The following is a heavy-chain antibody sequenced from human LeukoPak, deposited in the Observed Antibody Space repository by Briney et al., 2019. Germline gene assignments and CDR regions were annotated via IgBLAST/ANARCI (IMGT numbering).Heavy chain of an antibody. CDR1: GFTFSSYS. Sequence: PGGSLRLSCAASGFTFSSYSMNWVRQAPGKELEWVSSISSSSSYIYYADSVKGRFTISRDNAKNSLYLQMNSLRAEDTAVYYCAAPTIAVARHWGQGTLVTVSS. J-gene: IGHJ4*02. D-gene: IGHD6-19*01. CDR2: ISSSSSYI. CDR3: AAPTIAVARH. V-gene: IGHV3-21*01.